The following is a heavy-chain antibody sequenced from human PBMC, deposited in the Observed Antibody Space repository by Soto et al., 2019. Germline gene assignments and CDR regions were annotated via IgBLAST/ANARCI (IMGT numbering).Heavy chain of an antibody. CDR3: ASSNKMDSDDY. J-gene: IGHJ4*02. D-gene: IGHD5-18*01. CDR2: IIPIFGTA. V-gene: IGHV1-69*13. Sequence: GASVKVSCKASGGTFSSYAISWVRQAPGQGLEWMGGIIPIFGTANYAQKFQGRVTITADESTSTAYMELSSLRSEDTAVYYCASSNKMDSDDYWGQGTLVTVSS. CDR1: GGTFSSYA.